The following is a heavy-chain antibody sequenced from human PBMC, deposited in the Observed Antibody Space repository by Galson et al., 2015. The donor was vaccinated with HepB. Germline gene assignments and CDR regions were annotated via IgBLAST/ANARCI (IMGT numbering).Heavy chain of an antibody. J-gene: IGHJ4*02. Sequence: SLRLSCAASGISFSTYAMSWVRQAPEEGLEWVATISATSRTTWHADSVRGRFTISRDNSKNTLYLLMNSLGVDDTAVYYCARWSYCSGGSCYERYFDYWGQGAPVTVSS. CDR3: ARWSYCSGGSCYERYFDY. CDR2: ISATSRTT. V-gene: IGHV3-23*01. CDR1: GISFSTYA. D-gene: IGHD2-15*01.